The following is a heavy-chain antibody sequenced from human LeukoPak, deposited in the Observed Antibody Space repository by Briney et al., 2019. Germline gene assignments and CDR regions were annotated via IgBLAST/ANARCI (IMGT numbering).Heavy chain of an antibody. D-gene: IGHD3-3*01. J-gene: IGHJ4*02. V-gene: IGHV3-23*01. Sequence: PGGSLRLSCAASGFTFSSYAMSWVRRAPGKGLEWVSAISGSGGSTYYADSVKGRFTISRDNSKNTLYLQMNSLRAEDTAVYYCAKDRPDYDFWSGYYENGYFDYWGQGTLVTVSS. CDR3: AKDRPDYDFWSGYYENGYFDY. CDR2: ISGSGGST. CDR1: GFTFSSYA.